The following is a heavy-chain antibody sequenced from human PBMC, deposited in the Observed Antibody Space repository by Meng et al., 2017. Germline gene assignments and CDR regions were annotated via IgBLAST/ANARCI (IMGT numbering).Heavy chain of an antibody. J-gene: IGHJ4*01. CDR3: AREVDDSSGYYFDY. V-gene: IGHV4-59*01. D-gene: IGHD3-22*01. CDR2: IYYSGST. Sequence: GSLRLSCTVSGGSISSYYWSWIRQPPGKGLEWIGYIYYSGSTNYNPSLKSRVTISVDTSKNQFSLKLSSVTAADTAVYYCAREVDDSSGYYFDYWGHGNLVNVAS. CDR1: GGSISSYY.